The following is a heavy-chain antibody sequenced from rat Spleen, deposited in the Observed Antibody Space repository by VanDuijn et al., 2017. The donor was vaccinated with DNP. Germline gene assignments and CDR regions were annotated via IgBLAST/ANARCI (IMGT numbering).Heavy chain of an antibody. CDR1: GFTFSNYD. Sequence: VQLVESGGDLVQPGRSLKLSCAASGFTFSNYDMAWVRQPPGKGLEWIAVISSGGGTYHNPALKSRLSVSRDTSKSQVFLEMNSLQTEDTAIYFCTREDYSNYIYSFAFWGQGTLVTVSS. V-gene: IGHV2S12*01. D-gene: IGHD1-2*01. CDR3: TREDYSNYIYSFAF. J-gene: IGHJ3*01. CDR2: ISSGGGT.